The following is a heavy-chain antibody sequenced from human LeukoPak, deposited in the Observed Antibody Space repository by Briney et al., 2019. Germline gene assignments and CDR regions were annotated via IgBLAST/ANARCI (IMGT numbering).Heavy chain of an antibody. CDR3: ARDVSVSGMDV. V-gene: IGHV3-7*01. CDR2: IKRDGSEK. D-gene: IGHD5/OR15-5a*01. CDR1: GFTFTDYW. Sequence: GGSLRLSCAASGFTFTDYWMSWVRQAPGKGLEWVANIKRDGSEKYYVDSVRGRFTISRDSPKKSVYLQMNSLRAEDTAIYYCARDVSVSGMDVWGQGTTVTVSS. J-gene: IGHJ6*02.